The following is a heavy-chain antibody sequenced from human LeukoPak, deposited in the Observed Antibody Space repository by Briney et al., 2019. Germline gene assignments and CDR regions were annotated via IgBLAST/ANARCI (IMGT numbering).Heavy chain of an antibody. CDR3: ARSGNNYYYYMDV. D-gene: IGHD2/OR15-2a*01. CDR1: RFTSRTYY. CDR2: IRQDENDR. V-gene: IGHV3-7*01. J-gene: IGHJ6*03. Sequence: GGSLRLSCTASRFTSRTYYMAWVRQAPGEGLEWVANIRQDENDRNYADSVKGRFTISRDNAKNSLYLQVNSLRAEDTAVYYCARSGNNYYYYMDVWGKGTTVTVSS.